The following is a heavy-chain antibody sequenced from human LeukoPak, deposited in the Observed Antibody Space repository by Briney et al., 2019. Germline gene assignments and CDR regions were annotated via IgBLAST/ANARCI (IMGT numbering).Heavy chain of an antibody. CDR3: AKYNDYPGAFDI. J-gene: IGHJ3*02. D-gene: IGHD4-11*01. CDR1: GFTLDDYA. Sequence: PGRSLRLSCAASGFTLDDYAMHWVRQAPGKGLEWVSGTSWNSGSIGYADSVKGRFTISRDNAKNSLYLQMNSLRAEDTALYYCAKYNDYPGAFDIWGQGTMVTVSS. CDR2: TSWNSGSI. V-gene: IGHV3-9*01.